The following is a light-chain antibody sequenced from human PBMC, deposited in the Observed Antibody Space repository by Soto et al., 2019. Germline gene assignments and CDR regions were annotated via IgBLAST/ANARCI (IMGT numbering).Light chain of an antibody. V-gene: IGKV1-5*01. CDR2: DAS. Sequence: DIQLTQSPSTLSASVGDRLTITFRASQSIGTWLAWYQHRPGEGPKLLIHDASSFESGVPSRFSGSGSATEYSLTISSMESGDSGTYHCQQYATYAPNTFGQGTKVDIK. CDR1: QSIGTW. J-gene: IGKJ1*01. CDR3: QQYATYAPNT.